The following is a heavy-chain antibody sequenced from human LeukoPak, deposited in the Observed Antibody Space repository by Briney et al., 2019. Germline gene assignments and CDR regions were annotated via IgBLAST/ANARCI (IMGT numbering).Heavy chain of an antibody. CDR3: AKGGTYSYGNFDY. D-gene: IGHD5-18*01. J-gene: IGHJ4*02. Sequence: GGSLRLSCAASGFTFSSYAMSWVRQAPGKGLEWVSAISGSGGSTYYADSVKGWFTISRDNSKNTLYLQMNSLRAEDTAVYYCAKGGTYSYGNFDYWGQGTLVTVSS. V-gene: IGHV3-23*01. CDR1: GFTFSSYA. CDR2: ISGSGGST.